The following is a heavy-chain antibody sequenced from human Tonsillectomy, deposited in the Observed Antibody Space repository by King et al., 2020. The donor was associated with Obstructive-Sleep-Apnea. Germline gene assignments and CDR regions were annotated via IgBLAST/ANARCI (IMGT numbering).Heavy chain of an antibody. CDR2: IPYNGGII. Sequence: VQLVESGGGLVQPGWSLRLSCAASAFTFDDYAMHWVRLVPGTGLEWVSGIPYNGGIIGYADSVKGRFTISRDNAKNSLYLQMNSLRVEDTALYYCAKANSAYDSFYYFDHWGQGTRVTVSS. D-gene: IGHD5-12*01. CDR3: AKANSAYDSFYYFDH. CDR1: AFTFDDYA. V-gene: IGHV3-9*01. J-gene: IGHJ4*02.